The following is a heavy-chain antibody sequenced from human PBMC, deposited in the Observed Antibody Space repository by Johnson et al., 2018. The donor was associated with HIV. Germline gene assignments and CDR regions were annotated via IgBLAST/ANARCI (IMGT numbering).Heavy chain of an antibody. J-gene: IGHJ3*02. CDR1: GFTFDDYA. V-gene: IGHV3-9*01. CDR3: AGGRIGAFDI. D-gene: IGHD2-15*01. CDR2: ISWTGGST. Sequence: VQLVESGGGLVQPGRSLRLSCAASGFTFDDYAMHWVRQAPGKGLEWVSGISWTGGSTGYADSVKGRFTISRDNAKNSLYLQMNSLRAEDTALYYCAGGRIGAFDIWGQGTMVTVSS.